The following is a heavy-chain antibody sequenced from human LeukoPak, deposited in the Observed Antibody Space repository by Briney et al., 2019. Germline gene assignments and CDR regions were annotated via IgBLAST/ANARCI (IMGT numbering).Heavy chain of an antibody. CDR2: ISVDSGTT. V-gene: IGHV3-43*02. J-gene: IGHJ4*02. Sequence: GGSLRLSCAASGFTFEDYAMHWVRQAPGKGLEWVSLISVDSGTTYYADSVKGRFTISRDNSKNSLYLQMNSLRTEDTALYYCARGQSGGKFDYWGQGTPVTVSS. D-gene: IGHD4-23*01. CDR1: GFTFEDYA. CDR3: ARGQSGGKFDY.